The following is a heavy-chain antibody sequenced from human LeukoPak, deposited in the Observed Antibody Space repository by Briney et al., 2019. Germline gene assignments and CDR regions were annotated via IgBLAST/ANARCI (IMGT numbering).Heavy chain of an antibody. D-gene: IGHD3-16*02. V-gene: IGHV3-30*02. Sequence: PGGSLRLSCAASGFTFSSYGMHWVRQAPGKGLEWVAFIRYDGSNKYYADSVKGRFTISRDNSKNTLYLQMNSLRAEDTAVYYCAKDRSVRYYYYYMDVWGKGTTVTISS. J-gene: IGHJ6*03. CDR1: GFTFSSYG. CDR3: AKDRSVRYYYYYMDV. CDR2: IRYDGSNK.